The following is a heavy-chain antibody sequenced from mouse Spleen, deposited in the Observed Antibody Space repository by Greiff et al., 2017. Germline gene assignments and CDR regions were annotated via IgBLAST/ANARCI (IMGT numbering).Heavy chain of an antibody. CDR2: IDPSDSYT. CDR3: AREGGGYLDY. V-gene: IGHV1-69*01. J-gene: IGHJ2*01. Sequence: QVQLQQPGAELVMPGASVKLSCKASGYTFTSYWMHWVKQRPGQGLEWIGEIDPSDSYTNYNQKFKGKATLTVDKSSSTAYMQLSSLTSEDSAVYYCAREGGGYLDYWGQGTTLTVSS. CDR1: GYTFTSYW.